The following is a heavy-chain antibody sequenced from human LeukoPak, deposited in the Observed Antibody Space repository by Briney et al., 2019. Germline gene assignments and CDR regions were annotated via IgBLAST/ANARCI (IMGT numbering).Heavy chain of an antibody. J-gene: IGHJ6*03. CDR2: IIPIFGTA. CDR1: GGTFSSYA. V-gene: IGHV1-69*05. CDR3: ARGKMTGSEYYYYYMDV. D-gene: IGHD3-9*01. Sequence: ASVKVSCKASGGTFSSYAISWVRQAPGQGLEWMGGIIPIFGTANYAQKFQGRVTITTDESTSTAYMELSSLRSEDTTVYYCARGKMTGSEYYYYYMDVWGKGTTVTVSS.